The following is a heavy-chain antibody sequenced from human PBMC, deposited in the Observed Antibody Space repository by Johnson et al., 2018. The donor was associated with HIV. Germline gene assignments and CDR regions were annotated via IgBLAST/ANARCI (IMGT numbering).Heavy chain of an antibody. CDR1: GFTFSSYA. J-gene: IGHJ3*02. V-gene: IGHV3-30-3*01. CDR3: ASQRWKQGDAFDI. D-gene: IGHD4-23*01. Sequence: QVLLVESGGGVVQPGRSLRLSCAASGFTFSSYAMHWVRQAPGKGLEWVAVISYAGSNKYYADSVKGRFTISRDNSKNSLYLQMNSLRAEETALYYCASQRWKQGDAFDIWGQGTMVTVSS. CDR2: ISYAGSNK.